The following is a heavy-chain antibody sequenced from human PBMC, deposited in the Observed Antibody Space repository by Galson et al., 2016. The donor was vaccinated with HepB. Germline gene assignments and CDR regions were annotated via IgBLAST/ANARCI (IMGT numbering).Heavy chain of an antibody. D-gene: IGHD3-10*01. Sequence: SLRLSCATSGFTFRTYGMHWVRQAPGKGLEWVAVISYDGTTQFYTDSVKGRFTISRDNSANTLCLAMDSLRVEDTAVYYCVLMTRGAPSYSELSADDYWGQGTLVTVSS. V-gene: IGHV3-30*03. J-gene: IGHJ4*02. CDR2: ISYDGTTQ. CDR1: GFTFRTYG. CDR3: VLMTRGAPSYSELSADDY.